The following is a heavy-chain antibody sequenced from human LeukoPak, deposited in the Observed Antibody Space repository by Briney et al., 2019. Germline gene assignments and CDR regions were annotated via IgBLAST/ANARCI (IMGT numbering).Heavy chain of an antibody. J-gene: IGHJ4*02. CDR1: GFNVSSNH. D-gene: IGHD5-12*01. CDR3: ARDRSGYDYWDY. Sequence: GGSLRLSCAASGFNVSSNHMSWVRQAPGKGLEWVANIKQDGSEKYYVDSVKGRFTISRDNAKNSLYLQMNSLRAEDTAVYYCARDRSGYDYWDYWGQGTLVTVSS. V-gene: IGHV3-7*01. CDR2: IKQDGSEK.